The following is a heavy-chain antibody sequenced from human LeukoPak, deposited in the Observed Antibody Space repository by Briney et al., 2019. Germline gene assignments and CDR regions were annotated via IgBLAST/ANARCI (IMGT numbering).Heavy chain of an antibody. Sequence: APVKVSCKASGSTFSNHAFNWVRQAPGQGLEWMGWINPNSGGTNYAQKFQGRVTMTRDTSISTAYMELSRLKSDDTAVYYCARGDWNFVSAFDIWGQGTMVTVSS. CDR3: ARGDWNFVSAFDI. D-gene: IGHD1-7*01. CDR2: INPNSGGT. CDR1: GSTFSNHA. V-gene: IGHV1-2*02. J-gene: IGHJ3*02.